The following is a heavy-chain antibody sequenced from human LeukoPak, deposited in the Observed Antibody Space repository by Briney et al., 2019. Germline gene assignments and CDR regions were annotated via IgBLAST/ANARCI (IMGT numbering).Heavy chain of an antibody. CDR2: IYSNGST. Sequence: SETLSLTCIVSGGSVGSFSWSWIRQSPGKGLEWIGFIYSNGSTNYNPSLKSRVTISVDRSKSQFSLKLNSVTAADTALYYCARAVGYYGSGSSGEEWFDPWGQGTLVTVSS. CDR1: GGSVGSFS. V-gene: IGHV4-59*08. J-gene: IGHJ5*02. CDR3: ARAVGYYGSGSSGEEWFDP. D-gene: IGHD3-10*01.